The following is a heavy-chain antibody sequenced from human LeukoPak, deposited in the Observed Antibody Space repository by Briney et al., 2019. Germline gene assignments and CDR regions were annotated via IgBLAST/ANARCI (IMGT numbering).Heavy chain of an antibody. CDR1: GFTFSSYS. D-gene: IGHD2-21*02. CDR2: ISYSSSTI. J-gene: IGHJ3*02. Sequence: GGSLRLSCAASGFTFSSYSMNWVRQAPGKGLEWVSYISYSSSTIYYADSVKGRFTISRDNAKNSLYLQMYSLRAEDTAVYYCARDQRTLAYCGGDCYGLAFDIWGQGTMVTVSS. V-gene: IGHV3-48*04. CDR3: ARDQRTLAYCGGDCYGLAFDI.